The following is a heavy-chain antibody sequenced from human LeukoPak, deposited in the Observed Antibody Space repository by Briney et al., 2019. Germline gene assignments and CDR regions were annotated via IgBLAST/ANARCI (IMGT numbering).Heavy chain of an antibody. CDR1: GYTFTSYD. D-gene: IGHD2-2*03. CDR2: MNPDSGNT. CDR3: ARGYAGVGIVVVYGHYGMDV. V-gene: IGHV1-8*01. Sequence: GASVKVSCKASGYTFTSYDINWVRQATGKGLEWMGWMNPDSGNTGYAQKFQGRVTMTRNTSISTAYMELSSLRSEDTAVYYCARGYAGVGIVVVYGHYGMDVWGQGTTVTVSS. J-gene: IGHJ6*02.